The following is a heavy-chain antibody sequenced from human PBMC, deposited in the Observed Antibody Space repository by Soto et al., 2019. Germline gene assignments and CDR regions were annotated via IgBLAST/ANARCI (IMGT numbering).Heavy chain of an antibody. Sequence: ASVKVSCKASGYTFTSYDINWVRQATGQGREWMGWMNPNSGNTGYAQKFQGRVTMTRNTSISTAYMELSSLRSEDTAVYYCASANYGSVSYLYYYYGMDVFGQGTTVTVSS. D-gene: IGHD3-10*01. CDR2: MNPNSGNT. CDR3: ASANYGSVSYLYYYYGMDV. CDR1: GYTFTSYD. V-gene: IGHV1-8*01. J-gene: IGHJ6*02.